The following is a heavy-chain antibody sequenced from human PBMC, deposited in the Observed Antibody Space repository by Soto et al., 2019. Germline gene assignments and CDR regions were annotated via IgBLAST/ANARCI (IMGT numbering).Heavy chain of an antibody. CDR2: IKSKTDGGTT. Sequence: GGSLRLSCAASGFTFSNAWMSWVRQAPGKGLEWVGRIKSKTDGGTTDYAAPVKGRFTISRDDSKNTLYLQMNSLKTEDTAVYYCTTDTGRYCSSTSCYAEYFQHWGQGTLVTVSS. D-gene: IGHD2-2*01. V-gene: IGHV3-15*01. J-gene: IGHJ1*01. CDR3: TTDTGRYCSSTSCYAEYFQH. CDR1: GFTFSNAW.